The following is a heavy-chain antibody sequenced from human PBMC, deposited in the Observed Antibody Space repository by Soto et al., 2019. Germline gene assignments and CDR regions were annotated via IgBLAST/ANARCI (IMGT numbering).Heavy chain of an antibody. J-gene: IGHJ4*02. CDR3: ARTTAVPNTLRSRYFFDY. CDR2: VYYSGTT. V-gene: IGHV4-61*01. CDR1: GGSVSNKTYY. D-gene: IGHD4-17*01. Sequence: PSAPLSLTCSVSGGSVSNKTYYWSWIRQPPGKRLEWIGYVYYSGTTNYNPSLKSRVTISVDLSKNQFSLRLSSVTTADTALYYCARTTAVPNTLRSRYFFDYWGQGTLVTVSS.